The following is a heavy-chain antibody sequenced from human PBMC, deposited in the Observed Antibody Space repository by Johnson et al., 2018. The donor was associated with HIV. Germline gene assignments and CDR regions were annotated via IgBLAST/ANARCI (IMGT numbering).Heavy chain of an antibody. CDR1: GFTFDDYA. CDR2: ISWNSGSI. V-gene: IGHV3-9*01. J-gene: IGHJ3*02. CDR3: AKDTTFSSSHAFDI. D-gene: IGHD6-6*01. Sequence: EVQLVESGGGLVQPGRSLRLSCAASGFTFDDYAMHWVRQAPGKGLEWVSGISWNSGSIGYADSVKDRFTISRDNAKNSLYLQMNSLRAEDTALYYCAKDTTFSSSHAFDIWGQGTMVTVSS.